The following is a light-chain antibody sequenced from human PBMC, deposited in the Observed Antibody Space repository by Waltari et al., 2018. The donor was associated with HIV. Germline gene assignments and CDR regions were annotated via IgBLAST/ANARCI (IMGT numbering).Light chain of an antibody. CDR1: SSDVGNYDL. Sequence: QSALTQPASVSGSPGQSITISCTGTSSDVGNYDLVSWYQQHPGKAPNVMIYEVRKRPAGVSNRFSGSKSGNTASLTISGLQSEDEAAYYCCSYATSSTLIFGGGTKLTVL. V-gene: IGLV2-23*02. J-gene: IGLJ2*01. CDR3: CSYATSSTLI. CDR2: EVR.